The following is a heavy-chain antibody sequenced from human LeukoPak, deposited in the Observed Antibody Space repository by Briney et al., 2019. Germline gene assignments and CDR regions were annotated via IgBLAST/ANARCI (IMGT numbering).Heavy chain of an antibody. Sequence: GGSLRLSCAASGFTFSSYSMNWVRQAPGKGLEWVSYISSSSSTIYYADSVKGRFTISRDNAKNSLYLQMNSLRAEDTALYYCAKDMGRYYYDSSGYFPQWGQGTLVTVSS. CDR3: AKDMGRYYYDSSGYFPQ. V-gene: IGHV3-48*01. CDR1: GFTFSSYS. CDR2: ISSSSSTI. J-gene: IGHJ4*02. D-gene: IGHD3-22*01.